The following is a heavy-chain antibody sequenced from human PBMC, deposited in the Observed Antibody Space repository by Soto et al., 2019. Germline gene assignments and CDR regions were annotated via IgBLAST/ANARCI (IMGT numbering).Heavy chain of an antibody. J-gene: IGHJ4*02. CDR3: ARLYDSSGYYYGYFAY. D-gene: IGHD3-22*01. CDR2: IYPGDSDT. V-gene: IGHV5-51*01. Sequence: GESLKISCKGSGYSFTSYWIGWVRQMPGKGLEWMGIIYPGDSDTRYSPSFQGQVTISADKSISTAYLQWSSLKASDTAMYYCARLYDSSGYYYGYFAYWGQGTLVTVSS. CDR1: GYSFTSYW.